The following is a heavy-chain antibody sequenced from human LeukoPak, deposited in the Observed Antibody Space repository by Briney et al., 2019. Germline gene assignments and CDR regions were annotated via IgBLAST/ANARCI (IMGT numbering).Heavy chain of an antibody. D-gene: IGHD3-22*01. J-gene: IGHJ4*02. CDR3: AREWYYYDSSGYYSYFDY. CDR1: GFTFSSYA. CDR2: ISYDGSNK. V-gene: IGHV3-30*04. Sequence: GGSLRLSCAAPGFTFSSYAMHWVRQAPGKGLEWVAVISYDGSNKYYADSVKGRFTISRDNSKNTLYLQMNSLRAEDTAVYYCAREWYYYDSSGYYSYFDYWGQGTLVTVSS.